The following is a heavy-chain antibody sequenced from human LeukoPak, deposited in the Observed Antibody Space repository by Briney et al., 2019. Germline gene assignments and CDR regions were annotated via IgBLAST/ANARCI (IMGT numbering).Heavy chain of an antibody. CDR1: GFTFSGSA. Sequence: QPGGSLKLSCAASGFTFSGSAMHWVRQASGKGLEWVGRIRSKANSYATAYAASVKGRFTISRDNSKNTLYLQMNSLRAEDTAVYYCAKCAPYYYDSRYYFDYWGQGTLVTVSS. J-gene: IGHJ4*02. CDR2: IRSKANSYAT. V-gene: IGHV3-73*01. D-gene: IGHD3-22*01. CDR3: AKCAPYYYDSRYYFDY.